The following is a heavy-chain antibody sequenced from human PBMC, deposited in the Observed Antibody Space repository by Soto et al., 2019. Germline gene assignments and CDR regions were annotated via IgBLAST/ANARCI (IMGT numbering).Heavy chain of an antibody. D-gene: IGHD2-15*01. J-gene: IGHJ4*02. CDR3: ARHACSGGSCYGIDY. V-gene: IGHV4-59*08. Sequence: SETLSLTCTVSGGSISSYYWSWIRQPPGKGLEWIGYIYYSGSTNYNPSLKSRVTISVDTSKNQFSLKLSSVTAADTAVYYCARHACSGGSCYGIDYWGQGTLVTVSS. CDR1: GGSISSYY. CDR2: IYYSGST.